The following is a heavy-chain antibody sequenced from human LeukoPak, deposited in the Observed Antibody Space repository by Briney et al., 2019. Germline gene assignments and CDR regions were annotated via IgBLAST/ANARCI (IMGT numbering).Heavy chain of an antibody. D-gene: IGHD3-9*01. V-gene: IGHV4-59*01. J-gene: IGHJ3*02. CDR2: ITYSGTT. Sequence: PSETLSLTCTISGGSLSSYYWSCIRQPPGKGLEWIGYITYSGTTNYNPSLNSRVTISVDTSKNQFSLKLTSVTAADTAFYYCASSRPYYDILTGQSDDAFDIWGRGTMVTVSS. CDR1: GGSLSSYY. CDR3: ASSRPYYDILTGQSDDAFDI.